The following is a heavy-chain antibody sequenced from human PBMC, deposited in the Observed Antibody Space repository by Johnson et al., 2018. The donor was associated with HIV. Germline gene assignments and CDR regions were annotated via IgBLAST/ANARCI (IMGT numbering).Heavy chain of an antibody. Sequence: VQLVESGGGLVQPGGSLRLSCAASGFTFDDYAMHWVRQAPGKGLEWVSLISWDGGSTYYADSVKGRFTISRDNSKNSLYLQMNSLRAEDTALYYCAKDGDYGSGRWKAFDIWGQGIMVTVSS. V-gene: IGHV3-43D*03. CDR1: GFTFDDYA. CDR3: AKDGDYGSGRWKAFDI. CDR2: ISWDGGST. D-gene: IGHD3-10*01. J-gene: IGHJ3*02.